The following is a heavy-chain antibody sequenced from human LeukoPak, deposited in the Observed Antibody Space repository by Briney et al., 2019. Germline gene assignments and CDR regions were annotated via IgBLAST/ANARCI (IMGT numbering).Heavy chain of an antibody. D-gene: IGHD6-19*01. CDR1: GFTFSSYW. V-gene: IGHV3-74*01. CDR2: INSDGSST. J-gene: IGHJ4*02. CDR3: AIPTSFSGWYGY. Sequence: PGGSLRLSCAVSGFTFSSYWMHWVRQAPGKGLVWVSRINSDGSSTSYAVPVKGRFTISRDNAKNTLYLQMNSVRAEDTAVYYCAIPTSFSGWYGYWGQGTLVTVSS.